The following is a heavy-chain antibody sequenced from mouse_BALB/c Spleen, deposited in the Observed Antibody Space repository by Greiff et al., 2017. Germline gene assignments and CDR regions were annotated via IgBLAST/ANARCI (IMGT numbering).Heavy chain of an antibody. Sequence: EVQGVESGGGLVKPGGSLKLSCAASGFTFSDYYMYWVRQTPEKRLEWVATISDGGSYTYYPDSVKGRFTISRDNAKNNLYLQMSSLKSEDTAMYYCARDGLRGGFDYWGQGTTLTVSS. CDR3: ARDGLRGGFDY. D-gene: IGHD2-4*01. CDR2: ISDGGSYT. J-gene: IGHJ2*01. V-gene: IGHV5-4*02. CDR1: GFTFSDYY.